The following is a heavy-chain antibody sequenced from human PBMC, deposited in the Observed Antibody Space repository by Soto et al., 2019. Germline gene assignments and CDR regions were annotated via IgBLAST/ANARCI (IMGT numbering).Heavy chain of an antibody. CDR2: ISAYTGHT. D-gene: IGHD6-13*01. Sequence: QVQLVQSGAEVKKPGASVKVSCKASGYTFPSYGISWVRQAPGQGLEWMGWISAYTGHTNYAQQLQGRVTMTTDTPTSTGYMELRSLRSDDTAVYYCARDGAAAGPFDYWGQGTLVTVSS. CDR1: GYTFPSYG. CDR3: ARDGAAAGPFDY. J-gene: IGHJ4*02. V-gene: IGHV1-18*01.